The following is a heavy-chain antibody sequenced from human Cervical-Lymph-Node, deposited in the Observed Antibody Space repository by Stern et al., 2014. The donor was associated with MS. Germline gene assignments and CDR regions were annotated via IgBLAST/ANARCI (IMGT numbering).Heavy chain of an antibody. CDR2: IYPGDSDI. D-gene: IGHD6-6*01. CDR1: GYSFPAYW. V-gene: IGHV5-51*01. CDR3: ARQEGSRHYGLDV. Sequence: VQLVQSGAAVKKSGESLKISCKGSGYSFPAYWIAWVRQMPGKGLGWMGIIYPGDSDIRYSPAFQGQVTISADKSTRTAYLQWSSLKASDTAMYYCARQEGSRHYGLDVWGQGTTVTVSS. J-gene: IGHJ6*02.